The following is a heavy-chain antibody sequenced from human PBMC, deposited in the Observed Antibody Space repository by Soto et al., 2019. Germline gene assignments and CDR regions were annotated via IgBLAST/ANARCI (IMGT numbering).Heavy chain of an antibody. Sequence: QVQLQESGPGLVKPSETLSLTCTVSGVSMSSYSWSWIRQPPGKGLEWIGYISHRESTTYSPSLKGRVTISVDTSKHQVSLTLNSLTASDSAVYYCAKGHTWFHPWGQGTLVTVSS. CDR1: GVSMSSYS. CDR3: AKGHTWFHP. V-gene: IGHV4-59*01. J-gene: IGHJ5*02. CDR2: ISHREST.